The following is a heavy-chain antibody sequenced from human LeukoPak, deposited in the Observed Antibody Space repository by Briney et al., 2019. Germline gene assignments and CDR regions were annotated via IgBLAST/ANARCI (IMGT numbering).Heavy chain of an antibody. J-gene: IGHJ4*02. CDR2: ISYDGSNK. Sequence: GRSLRLSCAASGFTFSSYAMHWVRQAPGKGLEWVAVISYDGSNKYYADSVKGRFTISRDNSKNTLYLQMNSLRAEDTAVYYLPRGGETTDTVYFDYWGQGTLVTVSS. CDR3: PRGGETTDTVYFDY. V-gene: IGHV3-30*01. D-gene: IGHD4-17*01. CDR1: GFTFSSYA.